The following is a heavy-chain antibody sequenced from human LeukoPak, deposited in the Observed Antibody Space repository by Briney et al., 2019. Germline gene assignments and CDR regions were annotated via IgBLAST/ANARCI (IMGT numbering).Heavy chain of an antibody. CDR3: ARDFLRGAPDYLDL. V-gene: IGHV3-66*02. Sequence: GGSLRLSCAASGFTVRNNYMSWVRQAPGKGLEWVSVIYSGGSTYYADSVKGRFTISRDDSKSTLYLQMDSLRAEDTAVYYCARDFLRGAPDYLDLWGQGTLVTVSS. J-gene: IGHJ4*02. D-gene: IGHD3-10*01. CDR2: IYSGGST. CDR1: GFTVRNNY.